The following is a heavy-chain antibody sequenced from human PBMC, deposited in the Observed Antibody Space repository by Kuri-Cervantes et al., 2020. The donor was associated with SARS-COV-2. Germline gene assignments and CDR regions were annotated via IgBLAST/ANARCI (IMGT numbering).Heavy chain of an antibody. J-gene: IGHJ6*03. Sequence: GESLKISCAASGFTFDDYAMHWVRQAPGKGLEWVSAISGSGGSTYYADSVKCRFTISRDNSKNTLYLQMNSLRAEDTAVYYCAKAKSIVGYYYMDVWGKGTTVTVSS. V-gene: IGHV3-23*01. CDR3: AKAKSIVGYYYMDV. CDR2: ISGSGGST. D-gene: IGHD2-15*01. CDR1: GFTFDDYA.